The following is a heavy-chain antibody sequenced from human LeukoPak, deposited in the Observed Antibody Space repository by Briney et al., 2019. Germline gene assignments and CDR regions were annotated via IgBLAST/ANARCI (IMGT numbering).Heavy chain of an antibody. CDR1: GITFTSHG. CDR3: ATYRQVLLPFES. Sequence: PGGSLRLSCVVSGITFTSHGMNWIRQPPGKGLEWVSSIFPSGGEIHYADSVRGRFTISRDNSKSTLSLQMNSLRVEDTAIYYCATYRQVLLPFESWGQGTLVTVSS. CDR2: IFPSGGEI. V-gene: IGHV3-21*04. D-gene: IGHD5-18*01. J-gene: IGHJ4*02.